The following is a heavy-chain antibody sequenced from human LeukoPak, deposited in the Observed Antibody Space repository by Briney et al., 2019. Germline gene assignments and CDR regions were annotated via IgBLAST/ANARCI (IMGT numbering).Heavy chain of an antibody. CDR2: IYYNGNT. V-gene: IGHV4-59*01. J-gene: IGHJ3*02. CDR3: VRGNYDNRGYSNAFDI. Sequence: SGTLSLTCTVWGASISSCYWRWLRQPPGKRLEWSGYIYYNGNTNSNTSLKSRVTISADTSKNRFSLNLSSVTAADTAIYYCVRGNYDNRGYSNAFDIWGQGTMVTVSS. CDR1: GASISSCY. D-gene: IGHD3-22*01.